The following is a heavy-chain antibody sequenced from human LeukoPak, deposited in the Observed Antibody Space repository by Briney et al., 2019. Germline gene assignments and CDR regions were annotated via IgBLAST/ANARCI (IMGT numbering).Heavy chain of an antibody. V-gene: IGHV4-30-2*02. CDR1: GGSISSGGYS. Sequence: PSETLSLTCAVSGGSISSGGYSWSWIRQPPGTGLEWIGYIYHSGSTYYNPSLKSRVTISVDRSKNQFSLKLSSVTAADTAVYYCARYDTSGYYFYSFDYWGQGTLVTVSS. D-gene: IGHD3-22*01. J-gene: IGHJ4*02. CDR3: ARYDTSGYYFYSFDY. CDR2: IYHSGST.